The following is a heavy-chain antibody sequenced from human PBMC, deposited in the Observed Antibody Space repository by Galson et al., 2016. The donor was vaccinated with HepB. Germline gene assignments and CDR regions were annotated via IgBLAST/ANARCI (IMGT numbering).Heavy chain of an antibody. CDR2: ISFDGNNK. Sequence: SLRLSCAASGFTFDDYAMHWVRQVPGKGLEWAAVISFDGNNKYYADSVKGRFTISRDNSKNTLYLQMNSLRPEDTAVYYCARRGGVRQLDPYDFDYWGQGTLVTVSS. D-gene: IGHD6-13*01. CDR3: ARRGGVRQLDPYDFDY. V-gene: IGHV3-30*04. CDR1: GFTFDDYA. J-gene: IGHJ4*02.